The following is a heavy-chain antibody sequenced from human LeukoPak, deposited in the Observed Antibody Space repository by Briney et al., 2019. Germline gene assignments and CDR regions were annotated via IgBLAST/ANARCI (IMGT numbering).Heavy chain of an antibody. D-gene: IGHD4-23*01. CDR1: GESISGFY. CDR2: IYYSGST. Sequence: SETLSLTCTVSGESISGFYWNWIRQPPGKGLEWIGYIYYSGSTNYNPSLKSRVTMSVDTSKNQFSLKLSSVTAADTAVYYCARDRTVDWYFDLWGRGTLVTVSS. J-gene: IGHJ2*01. V-gene: IGHV4-59*12. CDR3: ARDRTVDWYFDL.